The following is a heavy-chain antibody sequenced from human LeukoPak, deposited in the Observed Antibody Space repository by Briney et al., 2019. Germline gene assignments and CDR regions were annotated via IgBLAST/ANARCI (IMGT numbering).Heavy chain of an antibody. J-gene: IGHJ4*02. Sequence: GASVKVSCKASGGTFSSYAISWVRQAPGQGLEWMGGIIPIFGTADYAQKFQGRVTITADESTSTAYMELNSLRPEDTAVYYCARDPSMIRRENTPYFDYWGQGTLVTVSS. V-gene: IGHV1-69*13. D-gene: IGHD3-10*01. CDR2: IIPIFGTA. CDR1: GGTFSSYA. CDR3: ARDPSMIRRENTPYFDY.